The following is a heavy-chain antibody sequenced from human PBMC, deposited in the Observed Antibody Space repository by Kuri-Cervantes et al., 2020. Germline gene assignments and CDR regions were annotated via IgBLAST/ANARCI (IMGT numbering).Heavy chain of an antibody. CDR2: ISAYNGNT. V-gene: IGHV1-18*01. J-gene: IGHJ4*02. D-gene: IGHD6-13*01. CDR1: GYTFTSYG. CDR3: ARSHNGYSSSWCFDY. Sequence: ASVKVSCKASGYTFTSYGISWVRQAPGQGLEWMGWISAYNGNTNYAQKFQGRVTITTDESASTAYMELSSLRSEDTAVYYCARSHNGYSSSWCFDYWGQGTLVTVSS.